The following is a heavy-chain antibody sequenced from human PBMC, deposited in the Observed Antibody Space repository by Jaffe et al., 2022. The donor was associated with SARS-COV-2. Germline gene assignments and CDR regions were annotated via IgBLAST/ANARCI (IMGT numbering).Heavy chain of an antibody. D-gene: IGHD6-19*01. CDR2: INPNSGGT. V-gene: IGHV1-2*02. Sequence: QVQLVQSGAEVKKPGASVKVSCKASGYTFTGYYMHWVRQAPGQGLEWMGWINPNSGGTNYAQKFQGRVTMTRDTSISTAYMELSRLRSDDTAVYYCAREMGSYSSGWYQRGWFDPWGQGTLVTVSS. CDR1: GYTFTGYY. J-gene: IGHJ5*02. CDR3: AREMGSYSSGWYQRGWFDP.